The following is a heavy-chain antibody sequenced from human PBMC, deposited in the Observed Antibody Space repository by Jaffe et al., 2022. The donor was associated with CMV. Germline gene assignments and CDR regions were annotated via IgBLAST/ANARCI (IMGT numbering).Heavy chain of an antibody. J-gene: IGHJ5*02. CDR1: GGSISSYY. CDR3: ASAYGSGSYSWFDP. Sequence: QVQLQESGPGLVKPSETLSLTCTVSGGSISSYYWSWIRQPPGKGLEWIGYIYYSGSTNYNPSLKSRVTISVDTSKNQFSLKLSSVTAADTAVYYCASAYGSGSYSWFDPWGQGTLVTVSS. D-gene: IGHD3-10*01. CDR2: IYYSGST. V-gene: IGHV4-59*08.